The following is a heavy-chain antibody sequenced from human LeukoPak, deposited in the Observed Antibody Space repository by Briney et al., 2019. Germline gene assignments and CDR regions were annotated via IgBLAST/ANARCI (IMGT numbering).Heavy chain of an antibody. V-gene: IGHV3-74*01. Sequence: GGSLRLSCAASGFTFSGYWMHWVRQAPGKGLAWVLVIRSDGSITTYADSVKGRFTISRDTAKNTLYLQMNRLRAEDTAVYYCARDGRSGNFDKWGQGTLVSVSS. CDR2: IRSDGSIT. CDR1: GFTFSGYW. D-gene: IGHD1-26*01. J-gene: IGHJ4*02. CDR3: ARDGRSGNFDK.